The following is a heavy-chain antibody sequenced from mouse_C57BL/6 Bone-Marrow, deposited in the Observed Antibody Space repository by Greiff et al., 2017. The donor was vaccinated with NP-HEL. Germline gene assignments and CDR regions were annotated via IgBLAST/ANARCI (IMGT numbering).Heavy chain of an antibody. Sequence: EVKLVESGPELVKPGASVKISCKASGYSFTDYNMNWVKQSNGKSLEWIGVINPNYGTTSYNQKFKGKATLTVDQSSSTAYMQLNSLTSEDSAVYYCARSGGAQATWSFAYWGQGTLVTVSA. CDR3: ARSGGAQATWSFAY. CDR2: INPNYGTT. J-gene: IGHJ3*01. V-gene: IGHV1-39*01. D-gene: IGHD3-2*02. CDR1: GYSFTDYN.